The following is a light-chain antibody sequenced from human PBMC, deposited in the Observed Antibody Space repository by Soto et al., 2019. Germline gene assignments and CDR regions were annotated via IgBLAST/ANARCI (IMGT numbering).Light chain of an antibody. Sequence: DIQMTQSPSTLSASIGDRVTITCRASQTIINYLNWYQQKPGKAPKLLIYAASTLQSGVPSRFSGSGSGTDFTLSIGSLQPEDFATYYCQQSYSTPRTFGQGTKVDIK. CDR1: QTIINY. J-gene: IGKJ1*01. V-gene: IGKV1-39*01. CDR3: QQSYSTPRT. CDR2: AAS.